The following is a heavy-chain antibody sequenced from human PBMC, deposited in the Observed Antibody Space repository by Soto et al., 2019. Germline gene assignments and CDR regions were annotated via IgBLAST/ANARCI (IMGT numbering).Heavy chain of an antibody. J-gene: IGHJ6*02. CDR3: ALCIAVAGTVDYYYGMDV. Sequence: GGSLRLSCAASGFTFSSYSMSWVRQAPGKGLEWVSSISSSSSYIYYADSVKGRFTISRDNAKNSLYLQMNSLRAEDTAVYYCALCIAVAGTVDYYYGMDVWGQGTTVTVSS. CDR2: ISSSSSYI. V-gene: IGHV3-21*01. CDR1: GFTFSSYS. D-gene: IGHD6-19*01.